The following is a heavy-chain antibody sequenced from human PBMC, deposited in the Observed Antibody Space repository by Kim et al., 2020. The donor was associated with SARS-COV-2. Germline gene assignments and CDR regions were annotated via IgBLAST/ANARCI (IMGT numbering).Heavy chain of an antibody. CDR1: GGSFSGYY. Sequence: SETLSLTCAVYGGSFSGYYWSWIRQPPGKGLEWIGEINHSGSTNYNPSLKSRVTISVDTSKNQFSLKLSSVTAADTAVYYCARDRNWFDPWGQGTLVTVSS. V-gene: IGHV4-34*01. J-gene: IGHJ5*02. D-gene: IGHD3-16*02. CDR3: ARDRNWFDP. CDR2: INHSGST.